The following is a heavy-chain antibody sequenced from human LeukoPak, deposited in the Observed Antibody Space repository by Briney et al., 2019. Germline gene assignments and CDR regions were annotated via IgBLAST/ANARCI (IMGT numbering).Heavy chain of an antibody. Sequence: GGSLRLSCAASGFTFDDYAMHWVRQAPGKGLEWVSGISWNSGSIGYADSVKGRFTISRDNAKNSLYLQMNSLRAEDTAVYYCARDRGYSGYDGAFDYWGQGTLVTVSS. CDR3: ARDRGYSGYDGAFDY. CDR1: GFTFDDYA. J-gene: IGHJ4*02. V-gene: IGHV3-9*01. D-gene: IGHD5-12*01. CDR2: ISWNSGSI.